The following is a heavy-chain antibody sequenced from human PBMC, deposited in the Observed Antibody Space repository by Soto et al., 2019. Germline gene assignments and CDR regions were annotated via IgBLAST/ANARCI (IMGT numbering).Heavy chain of an antibody. CDR1: GFNFSNAW. CDR2: IKSKTDGGTT. D-gene: IGHD5-12*01. J-gene: IGHJ5*02. Sequence: GGSLRLSCAASGFNFSNAWMNWVRQAPGKGLEWVGRIKSKTDGGTTDYAAPVKGRFTISRDDSKSIAYLQMNSLKTEDTAVYYCTRDKVGGYDLFDPWGQGTLVTVSS. CDR3: TRDKVGGYDLFDP. V-gene: IGHV3-15*07.